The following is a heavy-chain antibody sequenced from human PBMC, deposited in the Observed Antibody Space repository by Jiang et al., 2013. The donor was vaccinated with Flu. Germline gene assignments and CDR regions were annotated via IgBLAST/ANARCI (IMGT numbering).Heavy chain of an antibody. V-gene: IGHV3-21*01. CDR2: ISASSSYI. Sequence: GLVKPGGSLTLSCAASGFTLSGYSLNWVRQAPGKGLEWVSSISASSSYIYYADSVKGRFTVSRHNAKQSLYLQMNSLRVEDTAVYFCAREEYNYGTGGTWLDPWGQGTLVTVSS. CDR1: GFTLSGYS. J-gene: IGHJ5*02. D-gene: IGHD5-24*01. CDR3: AREEYNYGTGGTWLDP.